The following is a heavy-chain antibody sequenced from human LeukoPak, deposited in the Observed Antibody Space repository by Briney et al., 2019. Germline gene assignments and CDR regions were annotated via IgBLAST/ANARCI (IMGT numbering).Heavy chain of an antibody. CDR3: ASLPNLAYCGGDCYTHDY. D-gene: IGHD2-21*02. Sequence: ASVKVSCEASRYTFTGYYMHWVRQAPGQGLEWMGRINPNSGGTNYAQKFQGRVTMTRDTSISTAYMELSRLRSDDTAVYYCASLPNLAYCGGDCYTHDYWGQGTLVTVSS. V-gene: IGHV1-2*06. CDR2: INPNSGGT. J-gene: IGHJ4*02. CDR1: RYTFTGYY.